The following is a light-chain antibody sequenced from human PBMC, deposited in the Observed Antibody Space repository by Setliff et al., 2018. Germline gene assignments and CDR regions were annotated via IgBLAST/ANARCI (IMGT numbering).Light chain of an antibody. CDR2: EVT. V-gene: IGLV2-23*02. CDR1: SSDVGAYNL. J-gene: IGLJ1*01. CDR3: ASYIGSSTYV. Sequence: QSALTQPRSVSGSPGQSVTISCAGTSSDVGAYNLVSWYQQHPGKGPKVLIYEVTKRPSGVSTRFSGSKSGDTASLTISGLQAEDEADYHCASYIGSSTYVFGSGTKGTVL.